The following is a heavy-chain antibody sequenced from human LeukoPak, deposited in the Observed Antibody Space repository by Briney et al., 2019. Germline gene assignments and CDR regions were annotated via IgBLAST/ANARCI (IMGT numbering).Heavy chain of an antibody. J-gene: IGHJ4*02. Sequence: GGSLRLSCAASGFTFSSYWMNWYRQAPGKGLDWVGNINQDASEINYVDSVRGRFTISRDNAKNSLHLQMNSLRVEDTAVYYCATDCDNRDWQRRFDSWGQGTLVTVSS. CDR2: INQDASEI. D-gene: IGHD2-21*02. V-gene: IGHV3-7*01. CDR3: ATDCDNRDWQRRFDS. CDR1: GFTFSSYW.